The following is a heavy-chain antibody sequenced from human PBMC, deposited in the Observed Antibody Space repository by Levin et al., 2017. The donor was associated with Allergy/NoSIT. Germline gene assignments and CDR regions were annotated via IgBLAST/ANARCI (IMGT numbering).Heavy chain of an antibody. CDR2: IYPGDSST. D-gene: IGHD6-19*01. J-gene: IGHJ4*02. CDR3: ARRYLGSVWIGLDY. Sequence: GESLKISCRGSGYTFTNYWIAWVRQMPGKGLELMGIIYPGDSSTTYSPSLQDHALISVAKSINTAYLQWSSLGASDSAMYFCARRYLGSVWIGLDYWGQGTEVTV. CDR1: GYTFTNYW. V-gene: IGHV5-51*01.